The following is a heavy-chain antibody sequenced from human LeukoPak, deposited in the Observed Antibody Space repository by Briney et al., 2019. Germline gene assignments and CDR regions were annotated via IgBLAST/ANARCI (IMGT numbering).Heavy chain of an antibody. CDR1: GYTFTSYD. V-gene: IGHV1-8*01. CDR3: ARGVSFWSGYSSYYYTDV. Sequence: ASVKVSCKASGYTFTSYDINWVRQATGQGLEWMGWMNPNSGNTGYAQKFQGRVTMTRNTSISAAYMELSSLRSEDTAVYYCARGVSFWSGYSSYYYTDVWGKGTTVTVSS. CDR2: MNPNSGNT. D-gene: IGHD3-3*01. J-gene: IGHJ6*03.